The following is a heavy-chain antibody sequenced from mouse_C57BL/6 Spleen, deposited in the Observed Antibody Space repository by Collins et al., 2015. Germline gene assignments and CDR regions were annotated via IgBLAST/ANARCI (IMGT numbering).Heavy chain of an antibody. D-gene: IGHD2-4*01. V-gene: IGHV1-12*01. CDR3: ARGGGYDYDGDYYAMDY. Sequence: QAYLQQSGAELVRPGASVKMSCKASGYTFTSYNMHWVKQTPRQGLEWIGAIYPGNGDTSYNQKFKGKATLTVDKSSSTAYMQLSSPTSEDSAVYFCARGGGYDYDGDYYAMDYWGQGTSVTVSS. J-gene: IGHJ4*01. CDR1: GYTFTSYN. CDR2: IYPGNGDT.